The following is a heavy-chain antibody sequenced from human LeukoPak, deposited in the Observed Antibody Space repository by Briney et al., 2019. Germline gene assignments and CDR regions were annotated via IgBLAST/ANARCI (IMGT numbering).Heavy chain of an antibody. J-gene: IGHJ4*02. CDR1: GGSISSYY. Sequence: SETLSLTCTVSGGSISSYYWSWIRQPPGKGLEWIGYIYYSGSTNYNPSLKSRVTISVDTSKNQFSLKLSSVTAADTAVYYCARDGYSSSWQAFDYWGQGTLVTVPS. V-gene: IGHV4-59*01. D-gene: IGHD6-13*01. CDR3: ARDGYSSSWQAFDY. CDR2: IYYSGST.